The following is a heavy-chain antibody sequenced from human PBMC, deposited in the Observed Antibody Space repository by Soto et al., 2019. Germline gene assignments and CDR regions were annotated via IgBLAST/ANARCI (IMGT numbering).Heavy chain of an antibody. Sequence: SETLSLTCAVYGGSFSGYYWSWIRQPPGKGLEWIGEINHSGSTNYNPSLKSRVTISVDMSKNQFSLKRSSVTAADTAVYYCARDLGAAAALGNSYDYYGMDVWGQGTTVTVSS. CDR3: ARDLGAAAALGNSYDYYGMDV. CDR1: GGSFSGYY. D-gene: IGHD6-13*01. J-gene: IGHJ6*02. CDR2: INHSGST. V-gene: IGHV4-34*01.